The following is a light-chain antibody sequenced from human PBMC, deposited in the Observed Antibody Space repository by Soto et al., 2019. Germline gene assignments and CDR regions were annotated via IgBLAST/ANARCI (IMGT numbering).Light chain of an antibody. CDR2: GAS. CDR1: QSVSSSY. V-gene: IGKV3-20*01. CDR3: QQYGSSPWT. J-gene: IGKJ1*01. Sequence: EIVLTQSPGTLSLSPGERATLSCRASQSVSSSYLAWYQQKPDQAPRLLIYGASSRATGIPDRFSGSGSGTDFTLTISRLESEDFAVYYCQQYGSSPWTFGQGTKVEIK.